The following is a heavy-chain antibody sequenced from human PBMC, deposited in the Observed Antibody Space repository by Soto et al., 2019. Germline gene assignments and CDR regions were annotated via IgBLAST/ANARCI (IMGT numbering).Heavy chain of an antibody. V-gene: IGHV1-69*13. CDR2: IIRIFGTA. CDR1: GGTFSSYA. J-gene: IGHJ5*02. Sequence: GAAVKVSCKASGGTFSSYAISWVRQAPGQGRAWTRGIIRIFGTANYAQKFQGRATITADEPTSTASMELSSLRSEDTAVYFCARAPDGYSHGYNWFDPWGQGTLVTVSS. CDR3: ARAPDGYSHGYNWFDP. D-gene: IGHD5-18*01.